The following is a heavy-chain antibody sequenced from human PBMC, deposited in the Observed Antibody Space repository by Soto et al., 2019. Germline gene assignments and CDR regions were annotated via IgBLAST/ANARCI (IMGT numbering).Heavy chain of an antibody. D-gene: IGHD6-19*01. CDR3: ARGEMTLAEVRYNLDY. CDR2: IYHSGST. V-gene: IGHV4-30-2*01. J-gene: IGHJ4*02. Sequence: SETLSLTCAVSGGSISSGGYSWSWIRQPPGKGLEWIGYIYHSGSTYYNPSLKSRVTISVDRSKNQFSLKLSSVTAADTAVYYRARGEMTLAEVRYNLDYWGQGTLVTVTS. CDR1: GGSISSGGYS.